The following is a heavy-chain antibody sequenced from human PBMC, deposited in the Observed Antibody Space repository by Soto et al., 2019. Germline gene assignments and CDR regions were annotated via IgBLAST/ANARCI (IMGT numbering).Heavy chain of an antibody. CDR1: GGSISGSNW. V-gene: IGHV4-4*02. Sequence: LSLTCAVSGGSISGSNWWSWVRQPPGKGLEWIGEIYHSGSTTYNPSLKSRVTISVDKSKNQFSLKLVSVTAADTAVYYCARLQYYYTSGSSLYYFDYWGQGALVTVSS. J-gene: IGHJ4*02. CDR2: IYHSGST. D-gene: IGHD3-10*01. CDR3: ARLQYYYTSGSSLYYFDY.